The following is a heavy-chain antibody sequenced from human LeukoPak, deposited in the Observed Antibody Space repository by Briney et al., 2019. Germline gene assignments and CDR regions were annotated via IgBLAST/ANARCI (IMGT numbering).Heavy chain of an antibody. Sequence: SETLSLTCTVSGGSISSYYWSWIRQPPGKGLEWIGYIYYSGSTNYNPSLKSRVTISVDTSKNQFSLKLSSVTAADTAVYYCARHEGRSGSSYYYYGMDVWGQGTTVTVSS. CDR3: ARHEGRSGSSYYYYGMDV. J-gene: IGHJ6*02. V-gene: IGHV4-59*08. CDR2: IYYSGST. D-gene: IGHD3-10*01. CDR1: GGSISSYY.